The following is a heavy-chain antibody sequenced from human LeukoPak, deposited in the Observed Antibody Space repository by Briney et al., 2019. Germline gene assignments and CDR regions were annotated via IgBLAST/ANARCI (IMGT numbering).Heavy chain of an antibody. CDR1: GLSFSGYY. D-gene: IGHD2-2*01. V-gene: IGHV4-34*01. Sequence: SETLSLACAAYGLSFSGYYWSWIRQPPGKGLEWIGEINHSGSNNYNPSLKSRVTISVDTSKNQFSLKLSSVTAADTAVYYCARQVVPAASSWFDPWGQGTLVTVSS. CDR2: INHSGSN. J-gene: IGHJ5*02. CDR3: ARQVVPAASSWFDP.